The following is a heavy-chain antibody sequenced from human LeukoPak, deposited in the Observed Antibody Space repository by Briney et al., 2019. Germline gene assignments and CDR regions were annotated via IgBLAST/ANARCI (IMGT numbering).Heavy chain of an antibody. Sequence: SETLSLTSTVSGGSISSYYWSWIRQPPGKGLEWIGCIYYSGSTNYNPSLKSRVTISVDTSRNQFSLKLSSVTAADTAVYYCARLQYGSNQPYIDYWGQGTLVTVSS. D-gene: IGHD3-10*01. V-gene: IGHV4-59*01. CDR1: GGSISSYY. CDR2: IYYSGST. CDR3: ARLQYGSNQPYIDY. J-gene: IGHJ4*02.